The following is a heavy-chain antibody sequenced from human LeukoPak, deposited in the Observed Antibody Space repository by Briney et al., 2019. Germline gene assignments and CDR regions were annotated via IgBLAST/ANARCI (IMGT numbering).Heavy chain of an antibody. Sequence: GGSLRLSCAASGFTFSSYAMHWVRQAPGKGLEWVAVIWYDGSNKYYADSVKSRFTISRENYKNTLYLQMNSRRADDTAVYYCARAHGYSYGYIDYWGQGTLVTVSS. J-gene: IGHJ4*02. CDR3: ARAHGYSYGYIDY. CDR2: IWYDGSNK. V-gene: IGHV3-33*01. CDR1: GFTFSSYA. D-gene: IGHD5-18*01.